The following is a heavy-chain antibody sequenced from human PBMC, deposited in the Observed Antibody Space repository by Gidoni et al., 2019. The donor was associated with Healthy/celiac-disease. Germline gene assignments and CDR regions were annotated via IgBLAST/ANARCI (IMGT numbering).Heavy chain of an antibody. J-gene: IGHJ5*02. V-gene: IGHV3-7*01. CDR1: GFTFSSYW. Sequence: EVQLVESGGGLVQPGGSLRHSCAASGFTFSSYWMSWVRQAPGKELEWVANIEQDGSEKYYVDSVKGRFTISRDNAKNSLYLQMNSLRAEDTAVYYCARDPTYSSSSWFDPWGQGTLVTVSS. D-gene: IGHD6-6*01. CDR2: IEQDGSEK. CDR3: ARDPTYSSSSWFDP.